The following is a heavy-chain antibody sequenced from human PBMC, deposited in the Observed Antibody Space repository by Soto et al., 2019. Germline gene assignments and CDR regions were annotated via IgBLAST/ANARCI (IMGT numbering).Heavy chain of an antibody. Sequence: SETLSLTCTVSGGSIGSYDYSLSGVRQPPGKGLEWIGYIYHSGTTYYNPSLTSRVTISVDGSNNQFSLKLTSMTAADTAVYYCATVIPATRYFAYWGQGILVTVSS. CDR2: IYHSGTT. CDR3: ATVIPATRYFAY. J-gene: IGHJ4*02. V-gene: IGHV4-30-2*01. D-gene: IGHD2-15*01. CDR1: GGSIGSYDYS.